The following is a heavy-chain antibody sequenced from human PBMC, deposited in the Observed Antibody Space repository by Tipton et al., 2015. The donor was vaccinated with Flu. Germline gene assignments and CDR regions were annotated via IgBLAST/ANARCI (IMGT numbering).Heavy chain of an antibody. CDR3: AKDDSYDILTGYPDY. Sequence: SLRLSCAASGFTFDDYAMHWVRQAPGKGLEWVSGISWNSGSIGYADSVKGRFTISRDNAKNSLYLQMNSLRAEDTALYYCAKDDSYDILTGYPDYWGQGTLVTVSS. D-gene: IGHD3-9*01. CDR2: ISWNSGSI. CDR1: GFTFDDYA. V-gene: IGHV3-9*01. J-gene: IGHJ4*02.